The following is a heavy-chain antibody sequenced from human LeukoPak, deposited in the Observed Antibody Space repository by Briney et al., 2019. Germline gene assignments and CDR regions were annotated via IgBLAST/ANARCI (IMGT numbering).Heavy chain of an antibody. Sequence: ASVKVSCKSSGYTFTSYYMHWVRQASGQGLEWMGIINPSGGSTSYAQKFQGRVTMTRDTSTSTVYMELSSLRSEDTAVYYCAWGYYDFWSGKGESFDYWGQGTLVTVSS. D-gene: IGHD3-3*01. CDR3: AWGYYDFWSGKGESFDY. V-gene: IGHV1-46*01. CDR2: INPSGGST. J-gene: IGHJ4*02. CDR1: GYTFTSYY.